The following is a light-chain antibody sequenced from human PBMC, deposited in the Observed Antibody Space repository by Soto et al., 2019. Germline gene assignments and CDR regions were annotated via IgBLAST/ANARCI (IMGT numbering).Light chain of an antibody. CDR3: CLYIGATTYV. CDR1: SSDVGGYNC. V-gene: IGLV2-11*01. J-gene: IGLJ1*01. Sequence: QSALTQPRSVSGSPGQSVTISCTGTSSDVGGYNCVSWYQQHPGKAPKLMIYDVTKRPSGVPDRFSGSKSGDTASLTISGLQADDEAGYYCCLYIGATTYVFGTGTKVTVL. CDR2: DVT.